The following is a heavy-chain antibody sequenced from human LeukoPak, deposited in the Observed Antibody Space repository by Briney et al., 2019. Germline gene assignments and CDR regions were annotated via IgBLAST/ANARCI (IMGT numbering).Heavy chain of an antibody. CDR3: ARGRTTQSYASSGFYPRDY. V-gene: IGHV1-46*01. CDR2: INPSGGST. CDR1: GYTFTNYY. D-gene: IGHD3-22*01. J-gene: IGHJ4*02. Sequence: ASVKVSCKASGYTFTNYYVHWVRQAPGQGLEWLGMINPSGGSTVYAQMLQGRLTMTTDMSSRTVYMELNSLTSEDTAVYYCARGRTTQSYASSGFYPRDYWGQGILVTVSS.